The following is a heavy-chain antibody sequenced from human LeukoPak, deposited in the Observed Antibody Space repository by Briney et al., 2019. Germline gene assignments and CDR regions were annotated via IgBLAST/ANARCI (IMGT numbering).Heavy chain of an antibody. D-gene: IGHD1-26*01. J-gene: IGHJ4*02. V-gene: IGHV3-53*01. CDR3: ARGSLGGYVFGY. CDR2: IYSGGST. CDR1: GFTVSSNY. Sequence: GGSLRLSCAASGFTVSSNYMSWVRQAPGKGLEWVSVIYSGGSTYYADSVKGRFTISRDNSKNTLCLQMNSLRAEDTAVYYCARGSLGGYVFGYWGQGTLVTVSS.